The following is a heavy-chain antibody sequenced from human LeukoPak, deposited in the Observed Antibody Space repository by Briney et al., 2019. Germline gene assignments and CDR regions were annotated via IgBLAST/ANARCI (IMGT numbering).Heavy chain of an antibody. J-gene: IGHJ4*02. CDR2: INWNGGST. V-gene: IGHV3-20*01. Sequence: GGSLRLSCAASGFTFDDYGMSWVRQAPGKGLEWGSGINWNGGSTGYADSVKGRFTSSRDNAKNSLYLQMNSLRAEDTALYHCARGNYYDSSGYDYWGQGTPVTVSS. CDR1: GFTFDDYG. CDR3: ARGNYYDSSGYDY. D-gene: IGHD3-22*01.